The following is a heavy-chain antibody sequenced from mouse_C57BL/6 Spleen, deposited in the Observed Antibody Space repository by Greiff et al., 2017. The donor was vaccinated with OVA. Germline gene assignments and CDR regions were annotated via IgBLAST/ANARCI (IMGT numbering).Heavy chain of an antibody. V-gene: IGHV14-4*01. CDR3: TTLYGNYGYFDV. CDR2: IDPENGDT. D-gene: IGHD2-1*01. Sequence: VKQRPEQGLEWIGWIDPENGDTEYASKFQGKATITADTSSNTAYLQLSSLTSEDTAVYYCTTLYGNYGYFDVWGTGTTVTVSS. J-gene: IGHJ1*03.